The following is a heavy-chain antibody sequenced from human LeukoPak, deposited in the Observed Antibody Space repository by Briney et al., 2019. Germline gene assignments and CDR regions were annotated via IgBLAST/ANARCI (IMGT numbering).Heavy chain of an antibody. CDR2: ISGSGGST. CDR3: AKFYDFWSGYLDY. D-gene: IGHD3-3*01. Sequence: PGGSLRLSCAASGFTFSSYAMSWVRQAPGKGLEWVSAISGSGGSTYYADSVKGWFTISRDNSKNTLYLQMNSLRAEDTAVYYCAKFYDFWSGYLDYWGQGTLVTVSS. CDR1: GFTFSSYA. V-gene: IGHV3-23*01. J-gene: IGHJ4*02.